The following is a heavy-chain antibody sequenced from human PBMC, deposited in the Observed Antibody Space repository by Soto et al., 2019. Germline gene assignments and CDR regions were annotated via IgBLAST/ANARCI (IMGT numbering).Heavy chain of an antibody. D-gene: IGHD2-15*01. CDR3: ARSKVADTPTSWFDP. V-gene: IGHV5-51*01. J-gene: IGHJ5*02. Sequence: GESLKISCKGSGYSFTSYWIGWVRQMPGKGLEWMGIIYPGDSDTRYSPSFQGQVTISADKSISTAYLQWSSLKASDTAMYYCARSKVADTPTSWFDPWGQGTLVTVSS. CDR2: IYPGDSDT. CDR1: GYSFTSYW.